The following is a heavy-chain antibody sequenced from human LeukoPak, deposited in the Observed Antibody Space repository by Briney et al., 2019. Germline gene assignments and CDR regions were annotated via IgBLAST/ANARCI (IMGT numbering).Heavy chain of an antibody. CDR3: ARGDGRGSYKDYYFDY. V-gene: IGHV3-21*01. D-gene: IGHD1-26*01. Sequence: GGSLRLSCAASGFTFSIYTINWVRQAPGKGLEWVSSISSSSSYIYYADSVKGRLTISRDNAKNSPYLQMNSLRAEDTAVYYCARGDGRGSYKDYYFDYWGQGTLVTVSS. CDR1: GFTFSIYT. CDR2: ISSSSSYI. J-gene: IGHJ4*02.